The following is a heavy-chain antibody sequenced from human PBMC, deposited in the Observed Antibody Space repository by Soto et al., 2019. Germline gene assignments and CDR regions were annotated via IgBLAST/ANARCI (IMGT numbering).Heavy chain of an antibody. CDR2: IIPIFGTA. CDR3: ARGEGYSSSWYYFDY. D-gene: IGHD6-13*01. V-gene: IGHV1-69*13. Sequence: SVKVSCKASGGTFSSYAISWVRQAPGQGLEWMGGIIPIFGTANYAQKFQGRVTITADESTSTAYMGLSSLRSEDTAVYYCARGEGYSSSWYYFDYWGQGTLVTVSS. CDR1: GGTFSSYA. J-gene: IGHJ4*02.